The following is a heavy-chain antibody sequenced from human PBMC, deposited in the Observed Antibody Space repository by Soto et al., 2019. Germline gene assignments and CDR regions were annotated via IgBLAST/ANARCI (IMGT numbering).Heavy chain of an antibody. CDR3: ARDSAAAMLGYYYYYMDV. Sequence: EVQLVESGGGLVKPGGSLRLSCAASGFTFSSYSMNWVRQAPGKGLEWVSSISSSSSYIYHADSVKGRFTISRDNAKNSLYLQMNSLRAEDTAVYYCARDSAAAMLGYYYYYMDVWGKGTTVTVSS. D-gene: IGHD2-2*01. J-gene: IGHJ6*03. CDR2: ISSSSSYI. V-gene: IGHV3-21*01. CDR1: GFTFSSYS.